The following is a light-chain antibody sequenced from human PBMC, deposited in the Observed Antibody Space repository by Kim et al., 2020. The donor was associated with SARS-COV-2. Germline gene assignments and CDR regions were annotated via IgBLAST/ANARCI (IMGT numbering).Light chain of an antibody. J-gene: IGKJ4*01. V-gene: IGKV6-21*01. Sequence: SVTPKEKVTITCRASQSIGSKLQWYQQKPGQSPKLLITFASQSFSGVPSRFSGSGTGTHFTLTINSLEAEDAAVYDCHQTANLPLTFGRGTKLEI. CDR2: FAS. CDR1: QSIGSK. CDR3: HQTANLPLT.